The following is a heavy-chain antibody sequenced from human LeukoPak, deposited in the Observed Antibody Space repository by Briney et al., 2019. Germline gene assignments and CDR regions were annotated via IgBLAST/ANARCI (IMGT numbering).Heavy chain of an antibody. CDR3: ARDTYCSSTSCPSGTDV. CDR1: GYTFTGYY. Sequence: GASVKVSCKASGYTFTGYYMHWVRQAPGQGLEWMGWINPNSGGTNYAQKFQGRVTMTRDTSISTAYKELSRLRSDDTAVYYCARDTYCSSTSCPSGTDVWGQGTTVTVSS. CDR2: INPNSGGT. V-gene: IGHV1-2*02. D-gene: IGHD2-2*01. J-gene: IGHJ6*02.